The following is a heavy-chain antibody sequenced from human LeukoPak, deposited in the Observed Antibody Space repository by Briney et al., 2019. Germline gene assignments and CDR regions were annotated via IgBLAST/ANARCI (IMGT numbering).Heavy chain of an antibody. D-gene: IGHD4-17*01. CDR2: IYHSGST. Sequence: SQTLSLTCAVSGGSISSGGYSWSWIRQPPGKGLEWIGYIYHSGSTYYNPSLKSRVTISVDRSKNQFSLKLSSVTAADTAVYYCARVAGGYGDYFPGWYFGYWGQGTLVTVSS. CDR3: ARVAGGYGDYFPGWYFGY. J-gene: IGHJ4*02. V-gene: IGHV4-30-2*01. CDR1: GGSISSGGYS.